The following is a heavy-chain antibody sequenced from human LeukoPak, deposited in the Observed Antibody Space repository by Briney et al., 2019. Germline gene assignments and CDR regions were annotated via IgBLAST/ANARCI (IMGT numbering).Heavy chain of an antibody. D-gene: IGHD5-24*01. CDR3: ARARHAGRDGYNWFDY. Sequence: SETLSLTCAVCGGSFSGYYWSWIRQPPGKGLEWIGEINHSGSTNYNPSLKSRVTISVDTSKNQFSLKLSSVTAADTAVYYCARARHAGRDGYNWFDYWGQGTLVTVSS. CDR2: INHSGST. V-gene: IGHV4-34*01. J-gene: IGHJ4*02. CDR1: GGSFSGYY.